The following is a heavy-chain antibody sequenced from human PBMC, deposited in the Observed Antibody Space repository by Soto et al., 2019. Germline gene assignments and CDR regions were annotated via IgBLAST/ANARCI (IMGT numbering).Heavy chain of an antibody. V-gene: IGHV3-9*01. CDR3: TKDTGRYPSYSHY. J-gene: IGHJ4*02. CDR1: GFDFDVFA. D-gene: IGHD2-2*01. Sequence: EMQVVESGGGLVQPGRSLKLSCTVSGFDFDVFAMHWVRQAPGKGLEWVSSISWNSAVIDYADSVKGRFTISRDNVKKSLFLQMNSLRAEDTAFYFCTKDTGRYPSYSHYWGPGTLVTVSS. CDR2: ISWNSAVI.